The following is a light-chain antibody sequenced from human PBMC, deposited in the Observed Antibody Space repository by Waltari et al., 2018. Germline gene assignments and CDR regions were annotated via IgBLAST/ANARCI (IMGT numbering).Light chain of an antibody. V-gene: IGKV1-5*03. J-gene: IGKJ2*01. CDR1: QSITIW. CDR2: KAS. Sequence: DIQMTQSPSTLSASVGDTVTITCRASQSITIWLAWYQQKPGKSPKLLAQKASSLESGVPSRFSVSGSGAEFRLTINSLQPDDFATYYCQQYHSSSNTFGQGTKLEI. CDR3: QQYHSSSNT.